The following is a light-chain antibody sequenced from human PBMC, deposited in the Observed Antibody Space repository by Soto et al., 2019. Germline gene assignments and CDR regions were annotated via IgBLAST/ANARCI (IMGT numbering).Light chain of an antibody. J-gene: IGLJ2*01. CDR1: SSDIGGYNF. Sequence: QSALTQPRSVSGSPGQSVTISCTGSSSDIGGYNFVSWYQQHPDKAPKLMIYDVSQRPSGVPDRFSGSKSGNTASLTISGLQAEDEADYSCCSYAGRYTLLFGGGTKVTVL. CDR2: DVS. CDR3: CSYAGRYTLL. V-gene: IGLV2-11*01.